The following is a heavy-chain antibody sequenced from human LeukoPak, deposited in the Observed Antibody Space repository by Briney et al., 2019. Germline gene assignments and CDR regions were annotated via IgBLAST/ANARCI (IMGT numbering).Heavy chain of an antibody. CDR1: GGTLSSYA. D-gene: IGHD3-10*01. CDR3: AREDTYGSGTYPRPYYFDY. Sequence: ASVKVSCKASGGTLSSYAISWVRQAPGQGLEWMGRIIPILGIANYAQKFQGRVTITADKSTSTAYMELGSLRSEDTAVYYCAREDTYGSGTYPRPYYFDYWGQGTLVTVSS. V-gene: IGHV1-69*04. CDR2: IIPILGIA. J-gene: IGHJ4*02.